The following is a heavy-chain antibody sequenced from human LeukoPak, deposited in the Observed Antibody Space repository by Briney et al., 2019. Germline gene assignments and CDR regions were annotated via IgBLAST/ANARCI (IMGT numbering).Heavy chain of an antibody. J-gene: IGHJ4*02. CDR2: IYYSGST. CDR1: GGSISSYY. V-gene: IGHV4-59*08. D-gene: IGHD3-3*01. Sequence: SETLSLTCTVSGGSISSYYWSWIRQPPGKGLEWIGYIYYSGSTNYNPSLKSRVTISVDTSKNQFSLKLSSVTAADTAVYYCARHSGDVYHDFWSGYRRPYYFDYWGQGTLVTVSS. CDR3: ARHSGDVYHDFWSGYRRPYYFDY.